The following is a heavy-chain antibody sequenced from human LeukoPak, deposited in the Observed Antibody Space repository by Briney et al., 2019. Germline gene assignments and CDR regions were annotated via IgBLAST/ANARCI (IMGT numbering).Heavy chain of an antibody. V-gene: IGHV3-30*04. Sequence: GGSLSLSCAASGFTFSSSAMQWVRPAPDKGLEWVAVISYDGSTKYSADSVRGRFTISRDNSKNTLYLQMNSLRPEDTAVYFCARGFTREERWGQGTLVTVSS. CDR3: ARGFTREER. CDR1: GFTFSSSA. D-gene: IGHD5-24*01. J-gene: IGHJ4*02. CDR2: ISYDGSTK.